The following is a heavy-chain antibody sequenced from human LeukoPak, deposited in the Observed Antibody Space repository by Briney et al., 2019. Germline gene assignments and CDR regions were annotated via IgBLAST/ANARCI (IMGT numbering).Heavy chain of an antibody. J-gene: IGHJ3*02. CDR2: INSDGSIT. V-gene: IGHV3-74*01. D-gene: IGHD6-19*01. CDR3: ARVKSYSSGGLDAFDI. Sequence: PGGSLRLSCAASEFTFSSYWMHWVRQAPGKGLVWVSRINSDGSITTYADSVKGRFTISRDNAKNTVYLQMNSLRAEDTAVYYCARVKSYSSGGLDAFDIWGQGTMVTVSS. CDR1: EFTFSSYW.